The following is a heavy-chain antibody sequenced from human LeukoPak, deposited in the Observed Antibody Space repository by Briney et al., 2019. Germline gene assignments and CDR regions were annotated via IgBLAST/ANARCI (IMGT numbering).Heavy chain of an antibody. J-gene: IGHJ5*02. D-gene: IGHD6-13*01. CDR1: GYTFTGYY. V-gene: IGHV1-2*02. CDR2: INPNSGGT. Sequence: GASVKVSCKASGYTFTGYYMHWVRQAPGQGLEWMGWINPNSGGTNYAQKFQGRVTMTRDTSISTAYMELSRLRSDDTAVYYCARQGSSWYFWFDPWGQGTLVTVSS. CDR3: ARQGSSWYFWFDP.